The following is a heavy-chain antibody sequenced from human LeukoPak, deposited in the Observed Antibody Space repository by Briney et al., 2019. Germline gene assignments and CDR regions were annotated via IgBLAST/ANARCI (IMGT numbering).Heavy chain of an antibody. CDR3: GKEMAKMNAFHI. CDR2: IYSGGTT. Sequence: GGSLRLSCVASGFTVSSNYMSWVRQAPGKGLEWVSGIYSGGTTDYKDCVKHRFIISRDNSNNTVYLQMNSRRAGDPAVYYCGKEMAKMNAFHIWGQGTMVSVS. V-gene: IGHV3-66*01. D-gene: IGHD5-24*01. CDR1: GFTVSSNY. J-gene: IGHJ3*02.